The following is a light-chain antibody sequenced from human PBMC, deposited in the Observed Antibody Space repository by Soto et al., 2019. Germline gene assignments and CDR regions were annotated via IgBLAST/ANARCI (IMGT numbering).Light chain of an antibody. CDR1: QSVGNC. CDR2: DVS. Sequence: EIVLTQSPATLSLSPGERATLSCRASQSVGNCLAWYQQKPGQAPRLLIYDVSSSAPGIPARFSGSGSGTDFTLAISSLEPEDFAVSYCQDCNNWHPITFGQGTGLEIK. V-gene: IGKV3-11*01. J-gene: IGKJ5*01. CDR3: QDCNNWHPIT.